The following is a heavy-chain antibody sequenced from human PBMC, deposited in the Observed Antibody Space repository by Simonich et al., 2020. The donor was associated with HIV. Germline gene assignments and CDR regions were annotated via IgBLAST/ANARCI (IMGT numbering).Heavy chain of an antibody. J-gene: IGHJ3*02. Sequence: QVQLVKSGAEVKKPGASVKVSCKGSGYTFTRDDINWVRQATGQGLEWMGCMNPNSGKTGYAQKFQGRVTMTRNTSISTAYMELNSLRSEDTAVYYCARALKDYYDSSGSLSDAFDIWGQGTTVTVSS. CDR2: MNPNSGKT. CDR1: GYTFTRDD. D-gene: IGHD3-22*01. V-gene: IGHV1-8*01. CDR3: ARALKDYYDSSGSLSDAFDI.